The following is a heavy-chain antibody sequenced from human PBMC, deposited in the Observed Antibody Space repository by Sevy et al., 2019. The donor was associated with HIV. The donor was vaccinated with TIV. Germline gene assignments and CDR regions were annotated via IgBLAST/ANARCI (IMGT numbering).Heavy chain of an antibody. CDR1: GDSISSYF. CDR3: ARDSAVVPRALVY. V-gene: IGHV4-59*01. D-gene: IGHD2-15*01. Sequence: SETLSLTCNVSGDSISSYFWSWFRQPPGKGLEWIGYIYYSGSSEYNPSLRSRVTISIDTSKKYLSMKLTSVTAADTAVYYCARDSAVVPRALVYWGQGALVTVSS. J-gene: IGHJ4*02. CDR2: IYYSGSS.